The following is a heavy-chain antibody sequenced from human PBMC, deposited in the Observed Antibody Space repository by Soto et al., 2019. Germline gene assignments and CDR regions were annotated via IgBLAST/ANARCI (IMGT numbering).Heavy chain of an antibody. CDR1: GFTFSSYD. J-gene: IGHJ4*02. CDR3: ARGAQAVAGSNYDY. CDR2: IGTAGDT. D-gene: IGHD6-19*01. V-gene: IGHV3-13*01. Sequence: GGSLRLSCAASGFTFSSYDMHWVRQATGKGLEWVSAIGTAGDTYYPGSVKGRFTISRENAKNSSYLQMNSLRAGDTAVYYCARGAQAVAGSNYDYWGQGTLVTVSS.